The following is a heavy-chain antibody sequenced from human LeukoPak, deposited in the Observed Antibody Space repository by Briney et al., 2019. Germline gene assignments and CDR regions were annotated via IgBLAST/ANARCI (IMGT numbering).Heavy chain of an antibody. Sequence: SETLSLTCTVSGASISSYYWSWIRQPPGKGLEWIGYIDNTESTNYNPSPKSRVTISVDKSKNHFSLKLSSVTAADTAVYYCARMTYDPHGVDVWGKGTTVTVSS. CDR2: IDNTEST. V-gene: IGHV4-59*01. CDR3: ARMTYDPHGVDV. D-gene: IGHD5-12*01. J-gene: IGHJ6*04. CDR1: GASISSYY.